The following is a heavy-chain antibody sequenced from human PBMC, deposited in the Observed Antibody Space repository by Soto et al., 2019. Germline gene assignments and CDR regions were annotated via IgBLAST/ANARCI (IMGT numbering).Heavy chain of an antibody. CDR1: GGSISSSNW. J-gene: IGHJ3*02. V-gene: IGHV4-4*02. D-gene: IGHD1-26*01. Sequence: PSETLSLTCAVSGGSISSSNWWSWVRQPPGKGLEWIGEIYHSGSTNYNPSLKSRVTISVDKSKNQFSLKLSSVTAADTAVYYCARVVGGSYYHDYAFDIWGQGTMVTVSS. CDR3: ARVVGGSYYHDYAFDI. CDR2: IYHSGST.